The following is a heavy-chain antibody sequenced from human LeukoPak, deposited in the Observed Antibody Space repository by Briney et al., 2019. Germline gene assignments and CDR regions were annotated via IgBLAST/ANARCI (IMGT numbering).Heavy chain of an antibody. CDR2: ISGSGGST. V-gene: IGHV3-23*01. CDR1: GFTFSSYA. CDR3: AKDLSSRYCSSTSCYISFDY. J-gene: IGHJ4*02. D-gene: IGHD2-2*02. Sequence: PGGSLRLSCAASGFTFSSYAMSWVRQAPGKGLEWVSAISGSGGSTYYADSVKGRFTISRDNSKNTLNLQMNSLRAEDTAVYYCAKDLSSRYCSSTSCYISFDYWGQGTLVTVSS.